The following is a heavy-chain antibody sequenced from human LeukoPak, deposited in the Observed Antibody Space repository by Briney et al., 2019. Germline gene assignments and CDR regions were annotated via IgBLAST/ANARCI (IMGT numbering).Heavy chain of an antibody. Sequence: SETLSLTCTVSGSSMSSDYYWGWIRQPPGKGLEWIGEINHSGSTNYNPSLKSRVTISVDTSKNQFSLKLSSVTAADTAVYYCARDLLHYYDSSGYYRGGTFDYWGQGTLVTVSS. CDR1: GSSMSSDYY. V-gene: IGHV4-38-2*02. CDR3: ARDLLHYYDSSGYYRGGTFDY. J-gene: IGHJ4*02. D-gene: IGHD3-22*01. CDR2: INHSGST.